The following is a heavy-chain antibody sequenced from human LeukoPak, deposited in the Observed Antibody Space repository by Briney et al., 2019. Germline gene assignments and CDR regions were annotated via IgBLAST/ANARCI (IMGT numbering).Heavy chain of an antibody. J-gene: IGHJ4*02. CDR2: INSDGSST. V-gene: IGHV3-74*01. CDR3: ARPDFWSGYPDDY. CDR1: GFTFSSYW. D-gene: IGHD3-3*01. Sequence: GGSLRLSCAASGFTFSSYWMHWVRQAPGKGLVWVSRINSDGSSTSYADSVKGRFTISRDNAKNTLYLQMNRLRAEDTAVYYCARPDFWSGYPDDYWGQGTLVTVSS.